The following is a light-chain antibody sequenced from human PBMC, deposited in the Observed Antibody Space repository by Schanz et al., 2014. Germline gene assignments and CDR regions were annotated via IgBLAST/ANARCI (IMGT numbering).Light chain of an antibody. Sequence: EIVLTQSPGTLSLSPGERATLSCRASQSVSSNLAWYQQKRGQAPRLLIYGASSRATGIPDRFSGSGSGTDFTLTISRLEPEDFAVYYCQQYGSSPRLTFGGGTKVEIK. J-gene: IGKJ4*01. CDR1: QSVSSN. V-gene: IGKV3-20*01. CDR3: QQYGSSPRLT. CDR2: GAS.